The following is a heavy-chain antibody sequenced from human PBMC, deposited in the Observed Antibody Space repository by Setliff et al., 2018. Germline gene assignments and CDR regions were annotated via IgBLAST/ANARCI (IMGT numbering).Heavy chain of an antibody. CDR2: INGGNGNT. CDR3: ARDREYCSRASCYIDY. Sequence: ASVKVSCKASGYSFSTYAMHWVRQAPGQRLEWMGWINGGNGNTKYSQKFQGRITITRDTSASTAYMEMSSLRSEDTAVYYCARDREYCSRASCYIDYWGQGALVTVSS. CDR1: GYSFSTYA. V-gene: IGHV1-3*01. J-gene: IGHJ4*02. D-gene: IGHD2-2*02.